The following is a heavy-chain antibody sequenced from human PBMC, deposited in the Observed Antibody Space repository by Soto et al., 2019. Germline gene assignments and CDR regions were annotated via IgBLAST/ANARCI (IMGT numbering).Heavy chain of an antibody. Sequence: SETLSLTCAVSGGSISRGGYSSSWIRQPPGKGLEQIGYIYHSGSTYYDPSLKSRVTISVDRSKNQFSLKLSSVTAADTAVYYCAKDQIDITMIVVVISAFDYWGQGTLVTVSS. V-gene: IGHV4-30-2*01. CDR3: AKDQIDITMIVVVISAFDY. D-gene: IGHD3-22*01. J-gene: IGHJ4*02. CDR1: GGSISRGGYS. CDR2: IYHSGST.